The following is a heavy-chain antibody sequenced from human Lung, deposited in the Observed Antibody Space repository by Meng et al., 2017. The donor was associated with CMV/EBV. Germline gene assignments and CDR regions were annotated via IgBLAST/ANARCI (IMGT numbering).Heavy chain of an antibody. CDR3: ARDGGKYCSSTSCKSKYYYYVMVV. J-gene: IGHJ6*02. CDR1: GGSISSSSYY. V-gene: IGHV4-39*07. D-gene: IGHD2-2*01. Sequence: SETLSLTCTVSGGSISSSSYYWGWIRQPPGKGLEWIGSIYYSGSTYYNPSLKSRVTISVDTSKNQFSLKLSSVTAADTAVYYCARDGGKYCSSTSCKSKYYYYVMVVWGQGTTVTVSS. CDR2: IYYSGST.